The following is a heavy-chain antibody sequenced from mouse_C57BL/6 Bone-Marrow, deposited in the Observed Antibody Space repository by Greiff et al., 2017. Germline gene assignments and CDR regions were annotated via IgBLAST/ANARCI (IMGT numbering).Heavy chain of an antibody. CDR2: ISGGGGNT. CDR3: SRQVTTVLATKYFDV. Sequence: EVKLQESGGGLVKPGGSLKLSCAASGFTFSSYTMSWVRQTPEKRLRWVAAISGGGGNTYYPDSVKGRFTISRDNDKNILYLQRSSLRSEDTALYYCSRQVTTVLATKYFDVWGTGTTVTVSS. V-gene: IGHV5-9*01. CDR1: GFTFSSYT. D-gene: IGHD1-1*01. J-gene: IGHJ1*03.